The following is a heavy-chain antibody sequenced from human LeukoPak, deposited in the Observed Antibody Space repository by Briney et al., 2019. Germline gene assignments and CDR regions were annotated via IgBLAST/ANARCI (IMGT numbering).Heavy chain of an antibody. V-gene: IGHV3-30*02. CDR3: AKDPGGSVSGFYMDV. J-gene: IGHJ6*03. CDR1: GHILRNQR. CDR2: IWSDGNNR. D-gene: IGHD1-26*01. Sequence: PGGSLRLSCAPWGHILRNQRMQEVRQATGKGLEWVSFIWSDGNNRFYADSVKGRFTISRDNSKNMLYLQMDTLRAEDTALYSCAKDPGGSVSGFYMDVWGKGTTVIVSS.